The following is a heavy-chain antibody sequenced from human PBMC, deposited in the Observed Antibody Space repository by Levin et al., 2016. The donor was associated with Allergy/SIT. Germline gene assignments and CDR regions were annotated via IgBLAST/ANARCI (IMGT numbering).Heavy chain of an antibody. CDR1: GSRFEDYG. Sequence: GESLKISCAASGSRFEDYGMHWVRQAPGKGLEWVSYISSSSSTIYYADSVKGRFTISRDNAKNSLYLQMNSLRDEDTAVYYCARAGATISYYYYGMDVWGQGTTVTVSS. CDR2: ISSSSSTI. CDR3: ARAGATISYYYYGMDV. J-gene: IGHJ6*02. D-gene: IGHD1-26*01. V-gene: IGHV3-48*02.